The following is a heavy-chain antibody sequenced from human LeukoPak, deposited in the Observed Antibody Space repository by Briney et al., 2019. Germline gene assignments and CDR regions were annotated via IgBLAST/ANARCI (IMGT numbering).Heavy chain of an antibody. CDR3: ARGVERAALVPPYYFDF. Sequence: PGGSLRLSCAASGFTFSDHQMDWVRQPPGKGLEWLGEINHFGRTNYSPSLKSRLTMSVGASRNQFSLTLTSVTAADTAVYYCARGVERAALVPPYYFDFWGQGSLVTVSS. V-gene: IGHV4-34*01. CDR2: INHFGRT. D-gene: IGHD5-18*01. J-gene: IGHJ4*02. CDR1: GFTFSDHQ.